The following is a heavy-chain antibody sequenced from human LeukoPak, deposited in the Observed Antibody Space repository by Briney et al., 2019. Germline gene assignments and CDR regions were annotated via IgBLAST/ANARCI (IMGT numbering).Heavy chain of an antibody. D-gene: IGHD3-16*01. CDR3: VWGRQWYFDL. CDR1: GVNVKNNY. V-gene: IGHV3-53*01. Sequence: PGGSLRLSCAAPGVNVKNNYMSWVRQAPGKGPEWVSVTYSDGYTSFADSVAGRFTFSRATSRNTMFLQMTSLRVDDSAVYYCVWGRQWYFDLWGRGSLVTVSS. J-gene: IGHJ2*01. CDR2: TYSDGYT.